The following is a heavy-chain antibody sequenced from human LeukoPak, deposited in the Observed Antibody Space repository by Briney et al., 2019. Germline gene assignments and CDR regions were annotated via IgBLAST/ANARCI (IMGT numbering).Heavy chain of an antibody. CDR1: GFTVSTYY. V-gene: IGHV3-53*01. J-gene: IGHJ4*02. Sequence: GGSLRLSCAASGFTVSTYYMTWVRQAPGKGLECVSVIYSGGSTYYADSVKGRFTVSRDNSKNTLYLQMNSLRAEDTGMYYCARGLGYCTSTTCLLPFDYWGQGTLVTVSS. CDR3: ARGLGYCTSTTCLLPFDY. CDR2: IYSGGST. D-gene: IGHD2-2*01.